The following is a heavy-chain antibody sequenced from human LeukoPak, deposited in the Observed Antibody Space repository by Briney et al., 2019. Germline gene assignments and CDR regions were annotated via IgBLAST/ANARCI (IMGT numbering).Heavy chain of an antibody. CDR1: GGTFSSYA. J-gene: IGHJ3*02. V-gene: IGHV1-69*05. CDR2: IIPIFGTA. D-gene: IGHD5-18*01. Sequence: PVKISCKASGGTFSSYAISWVRQAPGQGLEWMGGIIPIFGTANYAQKFQGRVTITTDESTSTAYMELSSLRSEDTAVYYCARSSPPIHDAFDIWGQGTMVTVSS. CDR3: ARSSPPIHDAFDI.